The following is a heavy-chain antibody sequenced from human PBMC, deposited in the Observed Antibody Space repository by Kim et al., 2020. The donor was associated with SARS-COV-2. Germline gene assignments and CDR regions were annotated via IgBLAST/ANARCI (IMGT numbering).Heavy chain of an antibody. CDR2: IKQDGSEK. Sequence: GGSLRLSCAASGFTFSRYWMSWVRQAPGKGLEWVANIKQDGSEKYYVDSVKGRFTISRDNAKNSLYLQMNSLRAEDTAVYYCARDRKSSPPGYCSGGSCYGYFDLWGRGTLVTVSS. V-gene: IGHV3-7*03. CDR3: ARDRKSSPPGYCSGGSCYGYFDL. CDR1: GFTFSRYW. J-gene: IGHJ2*01. D-gene: IGHD2-15*01.